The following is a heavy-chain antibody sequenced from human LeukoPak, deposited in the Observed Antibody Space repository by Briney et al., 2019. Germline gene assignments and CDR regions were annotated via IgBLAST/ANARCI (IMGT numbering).Heavy chain of an antibody. J-gene: IGHJ3*02. D-gene: IGHD1-26*01. CDR1: GGSISSSSYY. CDR3: AAGSYWTFDI. CDR2: IYYSGST. V-gene: IGHV4-39*01. Sequence: SETLSLTCTVSGGSISSSSYYWAWIRQPRGKGLEWIGSIYYSGSTYYNPSLKSRVTISVDTSKNQFSLKLSSVTAADTAVYYCAAGSYWTFDIWGQGTRVTVSS.